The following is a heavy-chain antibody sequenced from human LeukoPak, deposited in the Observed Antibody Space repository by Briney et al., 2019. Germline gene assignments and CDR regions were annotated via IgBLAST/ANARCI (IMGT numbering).Heavy chain of an antibody. Sequence: GESMKISCKGSGYSFISYWIGWVRQMPGKGLEWMGIIYPGDSDTRYSPSFQGQVTISADKSISTAYLQWSSLKASDTAMYYCARPRISAAGNVYYMDVRGKGTTVTVSS. J-gene: IGHJ6*03. CDR1: GYSFISYW. V-gene: IGHV5-51*01. D-gene: IGHD6-13*01. CDR2: IYPGDSDT. CDR3: ARPRISAAGNVYYMDV.